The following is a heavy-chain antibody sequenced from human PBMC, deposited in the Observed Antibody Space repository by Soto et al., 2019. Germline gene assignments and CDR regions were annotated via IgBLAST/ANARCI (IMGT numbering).Heavy chain of an antibody. D-gene: IGHD5-18*01. V-gene: IGHV4-34*01. J-gene: IGHJ6*02. Sequence: SETLSLTCAVYGGSFSGYYWSWIRQPPGKGLEWIGEINHSGSTNYNPSLKSRVTISVDTSKNQFSLKLSSVTAADTAVYYCARGVKRYSYGWAGYYYGMDVWGQGTTVTVSS. CDR2: INHSGST. CDR1: GGSFSGYY. CDR3: ARGVKRYSYGWAGYYYGMDV.